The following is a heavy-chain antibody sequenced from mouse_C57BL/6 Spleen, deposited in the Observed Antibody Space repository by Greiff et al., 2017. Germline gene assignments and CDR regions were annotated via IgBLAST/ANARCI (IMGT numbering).Heavy chain of an antibody. CDR2: IHPNSGST. CDR3: AREGNYGYDPYFDY. V-gene: IGHV1-64*01. J-gene: IGHJ2*01. D-gene: IGHD2-2*01. CDR1: GYTFTSYW. Sequence: VQLQQPGAELVKPGASVKLSCKASGYTFTSYWMNGVKQRPGQGLEWIGMIHPNSGSTNYNEKFKSKATLTVDKSSSTAYMQLSSLTSEDSAVYYCAREGNYGYDPYFDYWGQGTTLTVSS.